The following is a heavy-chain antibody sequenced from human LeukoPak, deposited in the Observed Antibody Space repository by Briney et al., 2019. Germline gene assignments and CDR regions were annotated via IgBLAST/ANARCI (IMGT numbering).Heavy chain of an antibody. CDR2: ISSSRGTI. CDR3: ARGLDYG. V-gene: IGHV3-48*01. CDR1: GFTFSSYS. D-gene: IGHD3-16*01. Sequence: PGGSLRLSCAASGFTFSSYSMNWVRQAPGKGLEWGSYISSSRGTIYYADSVKGRFTISRDNAKNSVYLEMNSLRAEDTAVYYCARGLDYGWGQGTLVTVSS. J-gene: IGHJ4*02.